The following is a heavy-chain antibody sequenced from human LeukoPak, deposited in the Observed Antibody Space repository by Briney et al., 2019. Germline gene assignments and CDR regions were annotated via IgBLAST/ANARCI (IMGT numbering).Heavy chain of an antibody. CDR3: AKETKVGENLYYFDY. Sequence: SLTLSCAAPGFKFNYYAMHWVRPAPGKGMEWGSGLNWLSGSIGFPDSVQGRFIISRDNAKTFLYLEMNSLRPEDSALYYCAKETKVGENLYYFDYWGRGTLVTVSS. V-gene: IGHV3-9*01. J-gene: IGHJ4*02. CDR1: GFKFNYYA. D-gene: IGHD1-26*01. CDR2: LNWLSGSI.